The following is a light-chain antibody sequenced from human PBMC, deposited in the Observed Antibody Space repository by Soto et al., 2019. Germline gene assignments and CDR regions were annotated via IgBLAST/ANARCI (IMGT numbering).Light chain of an antibody. CDR1: QSVSSN. CDR2: GAS. Sequence: EIMMKKPPATLSVSPGEIATRSCRASQSVSSNLAWYQQKPGQAPRLLIYGASTRATGIPARFSGSGSGTDFNLTISTLEPEDFAVDYCQQRQYWPPITFGQGTRLEIK. J-gene: IGKJ5*01. V-gene: IGKV3-15*01. CDR3: QQRQYWPPIT.